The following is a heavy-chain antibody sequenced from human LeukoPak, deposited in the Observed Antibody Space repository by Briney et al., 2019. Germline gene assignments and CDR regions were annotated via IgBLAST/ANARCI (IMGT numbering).Heavy chain of an antibody. CDR3: XXXXXXXXXGLIVMAAFDL. CDR1: XYTFTGYY. D-gene: IGHD3-16*02. J-gene: IGHJ3*01. V-gene: IGHV1-2*02. CDR2: INPNSGAT. Sequence: CXASXYTFTGYYMHWVRQAPGQGLEWMGWINPNSGATKSAQKFQGRVSMTRDTSISTLYMEVNWLRYDDTAVYYCXXXXXXXXXGLIVMAAFDLWGQGTLVTVSS.